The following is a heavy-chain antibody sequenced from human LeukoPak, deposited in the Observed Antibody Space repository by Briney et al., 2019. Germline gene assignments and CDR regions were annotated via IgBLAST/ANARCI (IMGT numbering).Heavy chain of an antibody. CDR1: GFTFSSYS. V-gene: IGHV3-30*03. J-gene: IGHJ4*02. Sequence: GGSLRLSCAASGFTFSSYSMNWVRQAPGKGLEWVAVISYDGSNKYYADSVKGRFTISRDNSKNTLYLQMNSLRAEDTAVYYCARDISLPYSSSFDYWGQGTLVTVSS. CDR3: ARDISLPYSSSFDY. CDR2: ISYDGSNK. D-gene: IGHD6-13*01.